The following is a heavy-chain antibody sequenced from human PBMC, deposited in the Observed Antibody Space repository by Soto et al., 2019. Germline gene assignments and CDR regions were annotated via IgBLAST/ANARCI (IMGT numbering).Heavy chain of an antibody. V-gene: IGHV3-23*01. CDR2: ISGSGGST. Sequence: GSLRLSCAASWFTLSSYAMSWVRPAPGKGLEWVSAISGSGGSTYYADSVKGRFTISRDNSKNTLYLQMNSLRAEDTAVYYCAKDHIVVVPAALRNWGQGTLVTVSS. CDR3: AKDHIVVVPAALRN. CDR1: WFTLSSYA. D-gene: IGHD2-2*01. J-gene: IGHJ4*02.